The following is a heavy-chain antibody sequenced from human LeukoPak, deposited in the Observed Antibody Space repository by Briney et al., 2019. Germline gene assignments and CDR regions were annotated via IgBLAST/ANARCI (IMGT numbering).Heavy chain of an antibody. V-gene: IGHV3-15*01. CDR1: GFTFSSYS. CDR2: IKSKTDGGTT. CDR3: TTAPSYADY. D-gene: IGHD3-10*01. J-gene: IGHJ4*02. Sequence: PGGSLRLSCAASGFTFSSYSMNWVRQAPGKGLEWIGRIKSKTDGGTTDYAAPVKGRFTISRDASKNTLYLQMNSLKTDDTAVYYCTTAPSYADYWGQGTLVTVSS.